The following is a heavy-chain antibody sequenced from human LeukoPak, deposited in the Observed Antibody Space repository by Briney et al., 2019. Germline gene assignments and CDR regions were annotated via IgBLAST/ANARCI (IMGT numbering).Heavy chain of an antibody. J-gene: IGHJ6*03. Sequence: ASVKVSCKASGYTFTSYGISWVRQAPGQGLEWMGWISAYNGNTNYAQKLQGRVTMTTDTSTSTAYMELRSLRSDDTAVYYCARDLRGYYYDSSGYPPYYYYYMDVWGKGTTVTVSS. V-gene: IGHV1-18*01. CDR3: ARDLRGYYYDSSGYPPYYYYYMDV. D-gene: IGHD3-22*01. CDR2: ISAYNGNT. CDR1: GYTFTSYG.